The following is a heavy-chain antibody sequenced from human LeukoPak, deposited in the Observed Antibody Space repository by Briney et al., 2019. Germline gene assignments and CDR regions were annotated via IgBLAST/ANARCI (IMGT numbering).Heavy chain of an antibody. CDR3: AKRGVVIRVILVGFHKEAYYFES. CDR1: GITLSSYG. CDR2: ISDSGGST. D-gene: IGHD3/OR15-3a*01. Sequence: GGSLRLSCAVSGITLSSYGMSWVRQAPGKGLEWVAGISDSGGSTKYADSVKGRFTIARDNRKNTLYLQMNSLRAEDTAVYFCAKRGVVIRVILVGFHKEAYYFESWGQGALVTVSS. V-gene: IGHV3-23*01. J-gene: IGHJ4*02.